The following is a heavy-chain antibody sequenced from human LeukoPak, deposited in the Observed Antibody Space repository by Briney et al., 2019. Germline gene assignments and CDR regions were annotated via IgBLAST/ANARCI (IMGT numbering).Heavy chain of an antibody. CDR2: INPNSGGT. D-gene: IGHD3-9*01. V-gene: IGHV1-2*02. CDR1: GYTFTGYY. CDR3: ARAFYDILTGYATPIGY. J-gene: IGHJ4*02. Sequence: VKVSCKASGYTFTGYYMHWVRQALGQGLEWMGWINPNSGGTNYAQKFQGRVTMTRDTSISTAYMELSRLRSDDTAVYYCARAFYDILTGYATPIGYWGQGTLVTVSS.